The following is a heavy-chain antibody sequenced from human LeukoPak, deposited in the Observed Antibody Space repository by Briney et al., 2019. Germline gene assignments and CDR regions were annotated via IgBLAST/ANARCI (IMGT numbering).Heavy chain of an antibody. V-gene: IGHV3-43*01. Sequence: GGSLRLSCAASGFTFDDYTMHWVRQAPVKGLEWVSLISWDGGSTYYADSVKGRFTISRDNSKNSLYLQMNSLRTEDTALYYCAKDGNYYASSGYPLDYWGQGTLVTVSS. CDR1: GFTFDDYT. D-gene: IGHD3-22*01. J-gene: IGHJ4*02. CDR3: AKDGNYYASSGYPLDY. CDR2: ISWDGGST.